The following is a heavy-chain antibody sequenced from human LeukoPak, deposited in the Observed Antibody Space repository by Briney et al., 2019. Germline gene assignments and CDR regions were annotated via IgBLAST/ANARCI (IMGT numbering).Heavy chain of an antibody. D-gene: IGHD3-16*01. CDR1: GFTFSSYG. J-gene: IGHJ5*02. CDR3: VKGGWCDD. V-gene: IGHV3-23*01. Sequence: GGSLRLSCAASGFTFSSYGMHWVRQAPGKGLEWVSGIAGGGEYTYYADSVKGRFTISRDNSNNTLFLQMNSLRAEDTAVYYCVKGGWCDDWGQGTLVTVSS. CDR2: IAGGGEYT.